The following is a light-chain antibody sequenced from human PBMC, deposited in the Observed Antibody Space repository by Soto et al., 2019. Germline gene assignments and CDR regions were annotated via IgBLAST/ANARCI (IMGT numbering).Light chain of an antibody. V-gene: IGLV2-23*01. CDR1: SSDVGSSDL. CDR3: CSYASTTPYV. J-gene: IGLJ1*01. Sequence: LTQPACVSVSPGHSVTIPCLGPSSDVGSSDLVSWYQQHPDTAPKLLIYGASKRPSGVSNRFSGSKSGNTASLTISGLQAEDEADYYCCSYASTTPYVFGTGNKVTVL. CDR2: GAS.